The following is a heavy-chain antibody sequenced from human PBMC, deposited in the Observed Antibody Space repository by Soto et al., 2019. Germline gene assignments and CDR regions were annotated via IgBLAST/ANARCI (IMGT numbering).Heavy chain of an antibody. CDR1: GFTFSSYS. Sequence: EVQLVESGGGLVQPGGYLRLSCAASGFTFSSYSMNCVRRAPGKGLEWVSYISSRSSTIYYADSVTGRFTISRDNAKNSLYLQMNRLRDEDTAVDYCARSYGYYYYYGMDVWGPGTTVTGSS. J-gene: IGHJ6*02. V-gene: IGHV3-48*02. D-gene: IGHD3-16*01. CDR3: ARSYGYYYYYGMDV. CDR2: ISSRSSTI.